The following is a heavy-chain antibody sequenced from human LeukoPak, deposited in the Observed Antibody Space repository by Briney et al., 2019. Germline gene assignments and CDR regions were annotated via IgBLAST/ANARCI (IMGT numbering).Heavy chain of an antibody. CDR2: INHSGST. D-gene: IGHD5-24*01. V-gene: IGHV4-34*01. J-gene: IGHJ4*02. CDR3: ARQVEMATIWAFDY. CDR1: GGSFSGYY. Sequence: PSETLSLTCAVYGGSFSGYYWSWIRQPPGKGLEWIGEINHSGSTNYNPSLKSRVTISVDTSKNQFSLKLSSVTAADTAVYYCARQVEMATIWAFDYWGQGTLVTVSS.